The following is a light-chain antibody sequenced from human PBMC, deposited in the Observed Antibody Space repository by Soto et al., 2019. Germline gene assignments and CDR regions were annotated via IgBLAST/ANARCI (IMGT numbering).Light chain of an antibody. J-gene: IGKJ1*01. CDR1: QSITTW. CDR2: DAS. Sequence: IQMTQSPSTLSASVGDRVTITCRASQSITTWLAWYQQKPGKAPKLLIYDASNLDSGVPSRFSGSGSGTEFTLTISSLQPDDFATYYCQQYNRWWTFGQGNKVDIK. CDR3: QQYNRWWT. V-gene: IGKV1-5*01.